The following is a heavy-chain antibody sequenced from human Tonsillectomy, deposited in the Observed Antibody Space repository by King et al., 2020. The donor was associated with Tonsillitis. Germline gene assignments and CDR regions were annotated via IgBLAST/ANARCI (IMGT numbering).Heavy chain of an antibody. J-gene: IGHJ4*02. V-gene: IGHV4-59*01. CDR1: GGSISSYY. D-gene: IGHD3-10*01. CDR2: IYYSGST. Sequence: VQLQESGPGLVKPSETLSLTCTVSGGSISSYYWTWIRQPPGKGLEWIGYIYYSGSTNYNPSLKSRVTISVDTSKNQFSLKLSSVTAADTAVYYCARDRGYGLGYFDYWGQGTLVTVSS. CDR3: ARDRGYGLGYFDY.